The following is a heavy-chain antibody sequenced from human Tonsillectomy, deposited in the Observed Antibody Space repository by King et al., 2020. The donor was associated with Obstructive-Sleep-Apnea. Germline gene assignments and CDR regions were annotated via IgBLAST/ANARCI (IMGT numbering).Heavy chain of an antibody. V-gene: IGHV3-23*04. J-gene: IGHJ4*02. Sequence: VQLVESGGALVQPGGSLRLSCAASEFTFSNYAMSWVRQAPGKGLEWVSGISGIGGSTYYADSVKGRFTISRENSKNTLYLQMNTLRAEDTAVYYCAKVGCSGGSCYTLDSWGQGTLVTVSS. D-gene: IGHD2-15*01. CDR3: AKVGCSGGSCYTLDS. CDR1: EFTFSNYA. CDR2: ISGIGGST.